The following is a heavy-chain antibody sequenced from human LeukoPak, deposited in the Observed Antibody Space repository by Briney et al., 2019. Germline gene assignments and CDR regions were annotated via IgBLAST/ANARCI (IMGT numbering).Heavy chain of an antibody. CDR3: ARLGRFGALLPYYYYMDV. D-gene: IGHD3-10*01. J-gene: IGHJ6*03. CDR1: GGSIGSGSHY. Sequence: PSQTLSLTCTVSGGSIGSGSHYWTWIRQPAGKGLEYIGRVYSSGSTDSNPSLRSRLTMSVDTSKNQLSLKLTSVTAADTAVYYCARLGRFGALLPYYYYMDVWSKGTTVTVSS. CDR2: VYSSGST. V-gene: IGHV4-61*02.